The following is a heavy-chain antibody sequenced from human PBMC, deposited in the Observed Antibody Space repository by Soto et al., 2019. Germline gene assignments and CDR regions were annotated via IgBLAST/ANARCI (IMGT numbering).Heavy chain of an antibody. Sequence: SVKVSCKASGGTFSSYTISWVRQAPGQGLEWMGRIIPTLGIANYAQKFQGRVTITADKSTSTAYMELSSLRSEDTAVYYCARDGGYGGDIVVVPAAIAAFDTWGQGTMVTVSS. D-gene: IGHD2-2*01. J-gene: IGHJ3*02. V-gene: IGHV1-69*04. CDR2: IIPTLGIA. CDR1: GGTFSSYT. CDR3: ARDGGYGGDIVVVPAAIAAFDT.